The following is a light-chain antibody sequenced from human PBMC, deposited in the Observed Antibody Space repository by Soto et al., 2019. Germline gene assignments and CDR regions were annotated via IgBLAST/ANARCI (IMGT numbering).Light chain of an antibody. CDR2: GAP. Sequence: EIVLTQSPGTLALCPGERATLSCRASQSISSNYLAWYQQQKPGQAPRLLIYGAPSRATGVPDRFSGSGSGTDFTLAISRLEPEDFVVYYCQQYGDSSWPLGHGPKVDIK. V-gene: IGKV3-20*01. J-gene: IGKJ1*01. CDR3: QQYGDSSWP. CDR1: QSISSNY.